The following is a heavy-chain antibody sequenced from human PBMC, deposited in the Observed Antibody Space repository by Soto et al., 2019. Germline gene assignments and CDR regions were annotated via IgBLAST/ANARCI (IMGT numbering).Heavy chain of an antibody. CDR3: VKWHTSNFDSLPFTGFDF. D-gene: IGHD3-22*01. J-gene: IGHJ4*02. V-gene: IGHV3-23*01. Sequence: PGGSLRLSCVVSGFTFSDSFMAWVRQAPWKGLEWLSVMSGDGRTRYALSVTGRFTISRDNSKNTLYLQMRSLRAEDAAAYYCVKWHTSNFDSLPFTGFDFWGQRTQVTVCS. CDR1: GFTFSDSF. CDR2: MSGDGRT.